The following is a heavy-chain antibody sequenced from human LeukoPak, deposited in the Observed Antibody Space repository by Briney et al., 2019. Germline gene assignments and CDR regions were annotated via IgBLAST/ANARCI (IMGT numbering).Heavy chain of an antibody. CDR2: ISGSGGST. J-gene: IGHJ4*02. D-gene: IGHD3-10*01. Sequence: PGGSLRLSCAASGFTFSSYAMSWVRQAPGKGLEWVSAISGSGGSTYYADSVKGRFTISRDNSKNTLYLQVNSLRAEDTAVYYCAKDRDALGDGLDYWGQGTLVTVSS. CDR1: GFTFSSYA. CDR3: AKDRDALGDGLDY. V-gene: IGHV3-23*01.